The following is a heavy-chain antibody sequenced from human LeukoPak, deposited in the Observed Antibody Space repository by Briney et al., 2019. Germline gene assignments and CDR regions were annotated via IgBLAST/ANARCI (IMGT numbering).Heavy chain of an antibody. J-gene: IGHJ3*02. CDR3: ASPYSSSWLPDAFDI. Sequence: GGSLRLSCAASGFTFSDYYMIWIRQAPGKGLEWVSYISSSGSTIYYADSVKGRFTISRDNAKNSLYLQMNSLRAEDTAVYYCASPYSSSWLPDAFDIWGQGTMVTVSS. CDR1: GFTFSDYY. V-gene: IGHV3-11*01. CDR2: ISSSGSTI. D-gene: IGHD6-13*01.